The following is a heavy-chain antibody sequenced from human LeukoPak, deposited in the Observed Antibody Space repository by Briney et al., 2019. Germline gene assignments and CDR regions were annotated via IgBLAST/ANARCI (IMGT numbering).Heavy chain of an antibody. CDR1: GFTFSSYG. V-gene: IGHV3-30*18. J-gene: IGHJ4*02. D-gene: IGHD4-17*01. Sequence: GGSLRLSCAASGFTFSSYGMHWVRQAPGKGLEWVAVISYDGSNKYYADSVKGRFTISRDNSKNTLYLQMNSLRAEDTAVYYCAKAPGSDGDYGDFDYWGQGTLVTVSS. CDR3: AKAPGSDGDYGDFDY. CDR2: ISYDGSNK.